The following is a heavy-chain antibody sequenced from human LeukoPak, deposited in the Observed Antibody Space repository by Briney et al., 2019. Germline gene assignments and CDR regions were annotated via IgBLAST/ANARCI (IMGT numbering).Heavy chain of an antibody. V-gene: IGHV4-4*07. CDR2: IYTSGST. Sequence: SXTLSXTCTVSGGSISSYYWSWIRQPAGKGLEWIGRIYTSGSTNYNPSLKSRVTMSVDTSKNQFSLKLSSVTAADTAVYYCARGRSSVVRGYYYYYMDVWGKGTTVTVSS. CDR3: ARGRSSVVRGYYYYYMDV. J-gene: IGHJ6*03. D-gene: IGHD3-10*01. CDR1: GGSISSYY.